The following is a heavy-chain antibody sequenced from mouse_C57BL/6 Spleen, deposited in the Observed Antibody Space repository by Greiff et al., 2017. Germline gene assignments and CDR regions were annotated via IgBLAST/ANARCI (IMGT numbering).Heavy chain of an antibody. CDR1: GYSFTGYF. Sequence: VQLQQSGPELVKPGDSVKISCKASGYSFTGYFMNWVMQSHGKSLEWIGRINPYNGDTFYNQKFKGKATLTVDKSSSTAHMELRSLTSEDSAVYYCARECPYYYGSFDYWGQGTTLTVSS. CDR3: ARECPYYYGSFDY. CDR2: INPYNGDT. D-gene: IGHD1-1*01. V-gene: IGHV1-20*01. J-gene: IGHJ2*01.